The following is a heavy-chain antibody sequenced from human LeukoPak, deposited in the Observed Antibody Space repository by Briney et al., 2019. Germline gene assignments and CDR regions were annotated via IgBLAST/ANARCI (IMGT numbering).Heavy chain of an antibody. CDR2: INVYNGYT. V-gene: IGHV1-18*01. D-gene: IGHD2-2*01. CDR1: GYTSRSYA. Sequence: GASVKVSCKTSGYTSRSYAISWVRQAPGHGLERMGWINVYNGYTNYARNFQGRVTMTTDTSTSTAYMEVRSLRSDDTAVYYCARVECSSTTCYDDYWGQGTLVIVSS. CDR3: ARVECSSTTCYDDY. J-gene: IGHJ4*02.